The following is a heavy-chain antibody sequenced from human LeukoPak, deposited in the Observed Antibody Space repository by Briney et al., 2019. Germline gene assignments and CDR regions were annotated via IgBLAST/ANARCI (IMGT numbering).Heavy chain of an antibody. J-gene: IGHJ4*02. D-gene: IGHD3-9*01. CDR1: GFTFSSYA. CDR2: ISGSGGST. CDR3: ARDATQYLRYGYFDS. Sequence: PGGSLRLSCAASGFTFSSYAMSWVRQAPGKGLEWVSAISGSGGSTYYADSVKGRFTISRGNSKNTLYLQMNSLRAEDTAVYYCARDATQYLRYGYFDSWGQGILVTVSS. V-gene: IGHV3-23*01.